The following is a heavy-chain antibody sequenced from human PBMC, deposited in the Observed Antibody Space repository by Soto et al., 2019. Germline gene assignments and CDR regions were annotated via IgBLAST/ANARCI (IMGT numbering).Heavy chain of an antibody. V-gene: IGHV3-48*01. Sequence: EVQLVESGGGLVQPGGSLRLSCAASGFTFNSYSMNWVRQAPGKGLEWVSYISSGSSTIYYADSVKGRFTISRDKAKNSLYLQMNSLRAEDTAVYYCARRSAAGLDYWGQGTLVTVSS. CDR1: GFTFNSYS. CDR3: ARRSAAGLDY. J-gene: IGHJ4*02. CDR2: ISSGSSTI. D-gene: IGHD3-10*01.